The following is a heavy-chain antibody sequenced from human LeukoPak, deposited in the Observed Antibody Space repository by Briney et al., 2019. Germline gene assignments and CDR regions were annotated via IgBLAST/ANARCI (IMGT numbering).Heavy chain of an antibody. CDR2: IYYSGST. D-gene: IGHD2-15*01. Sequence: SETLSLTCAVYGGSISSYYWSWIRQPPGKGLEWIGYIYYSGSTNYNPSLKSRVTISVDTSKNQFSLKLSSVTAADTAVYYCARDPRCSGGSCYAADAFDIWGQGTMVTVSS. CDR1: GGSISSYY. CDR3: ARDPRCSGGSCYAADAFDI. V-gene: IGHV4-59*01. J-gene: IGHJ3*02.